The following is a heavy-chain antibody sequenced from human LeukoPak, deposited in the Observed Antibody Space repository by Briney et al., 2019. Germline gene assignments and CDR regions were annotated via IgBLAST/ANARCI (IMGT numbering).Heavy chain of an antibody. D-gene: IGHD3-10*01. CDR2: ISYDGSNK. CDR1: GFTFSSYA. V-gene: IGHV3-30-3*01. J-gene: IGHJ4*02. CDR3: ARQGVAYGSGIIFDY. Sequence: GGSLRLSCAASGFTFSSYAMHWVRQAPGKGLEWVAVISYDGSNKYYADSVKGRFTISRDNSKNTLYLQMNSLRAEDTAVYYCARQGVAYGSGIIFDYWGQGTLVTVSS.